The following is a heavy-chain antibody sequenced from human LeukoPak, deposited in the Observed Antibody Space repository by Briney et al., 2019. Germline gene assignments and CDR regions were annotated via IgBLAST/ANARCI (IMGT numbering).Heavy chain of an antibody. V-gene: IGHV3-21*01. D-gene: IGHD5-12*01. CDR2: ISSSSSYI. CDR3: ARVSGWLRSLDY. J-gene: IGHJ4*02. Sequence: PGGSLRLSCAASGFTFSSYSMNWVRQAPGKGLEWVSSISSSSSYIYYADSVKGRFTISRDNAKNSLYLQMNSLRAEDTAVYYCARVSGWLRSLDYWGQGTLVTVSS. CDR1: GFTFSSYS.